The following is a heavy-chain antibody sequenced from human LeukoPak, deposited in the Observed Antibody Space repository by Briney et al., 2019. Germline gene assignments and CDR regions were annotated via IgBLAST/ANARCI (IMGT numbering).Heavy chain of an antibody. V-gene: IGHV4-59*01. CDR3: AGGPGIIVGATAY. J-gene: IGHJ4*02. CDR2: IYYSGST. CDR1: GGSISSYY. Sequence: PSETLSLTCTVSGGSISSYYWSWIRQPPGKGLEWIGYIYYSGSTNYNPSLKSRVTISVDTSKNQFSLKLSSVTAADTAVYYCAGGPGIIVGATAYWGQGTLVTVSS. D-gene: IGHD1-26*01.